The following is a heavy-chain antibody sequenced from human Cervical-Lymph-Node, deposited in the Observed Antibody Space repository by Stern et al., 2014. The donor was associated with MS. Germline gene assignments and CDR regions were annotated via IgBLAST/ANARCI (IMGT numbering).Heavy chain of an antibody. CDR3: ARTIYYYDSSGYSDY. J-gene: IGHJ4*02. CDR2: IDWDDDE. D-gene: IGHD3-22*01. CDR1: GFSLSTSGMC. V-gene: IGHV2-70*01. Sequence: QVTLRESGPALVKPTQTLTLTCTFSGFSLSTSGMCVSWIRQPPGKALEWLALIDWDDDEYYSTSLKTRLTISKDTSKNQVVLTMTNMDPVDTATYYCARTIYYYDSSGYSDYWGQGTLVTVSS.